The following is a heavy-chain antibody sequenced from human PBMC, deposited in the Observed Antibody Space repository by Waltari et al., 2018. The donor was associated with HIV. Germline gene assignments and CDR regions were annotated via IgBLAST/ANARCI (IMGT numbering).Heavy chain of an antibody. CDR1: GGSISSYY. J-gene: IGHJ4*02. CDR2: IYYSGST. D-gene: IGHD3-10*01. CDR3: ARGYSYYYGSGSYSPPDY. Sequence: QVQLQESGPGLVKPSETLSLTCTVSGGSISSYYWSWIRQPPGKGLAWIGYIYYSGSTNYNPSLKSRVTISVDTSKNQFSLKLSSVTAADTAVYYCARGYSYYYGSGSYSPPDYWGQGTLVTVSS. V-gene: IGHV4-59*01.